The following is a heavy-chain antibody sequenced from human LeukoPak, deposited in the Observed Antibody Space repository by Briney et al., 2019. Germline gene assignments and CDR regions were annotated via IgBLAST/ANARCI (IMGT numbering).Heavy chain of an antibody. CDR3: ARTTEGGYTYDYFYYYYMDV. CDR1: GGSISSYY. D-gene: IGHD5-18*01. Sequence: SETLSLTCTVSGGSISSYYWSWIRQSPGKGLECIGYIHYTGSTNYNPSLKSRVTISVDTSKNQFSPKLSSVTAADTAVYYCARTTEGGYTYDYFYYYYMDVWGKGTTVTISS. CDR2: IHYTGST. J-gene: IGHJ6*03. V-gene: IGHV4-59*01.